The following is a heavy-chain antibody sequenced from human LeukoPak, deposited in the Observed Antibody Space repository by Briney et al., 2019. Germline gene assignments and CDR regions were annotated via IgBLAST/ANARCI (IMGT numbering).Heavy chain of an antibody. Sequence: PGASVKVSCKASGYTFTSYYMHWVRQTPGQGLEWMRIINPSGGTTSYAQKFQGRVTMTRDTSTSTVYMELSSLGSEDTAVYYCARDYGGSYSWFDPWGQGTLVTVSS. CDR3: ARDYGGSYSWFDP. CDR1: GYTFTSYY. D-gene: IGHD1-26*01. CDR2: INPSGGTT. J-gene: IGHJ5*02. V-gene: IGHV1-46*01.